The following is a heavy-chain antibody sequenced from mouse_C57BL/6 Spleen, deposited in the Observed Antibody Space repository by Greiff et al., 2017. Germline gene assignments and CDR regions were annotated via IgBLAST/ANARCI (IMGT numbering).Heavy chain of an antibody. Sequence: QVQLQQPGAELVMPGASVKLSCKASGYTFTSYWMHWVKQRPGQGLEWIGEIDPSDSYTNYNQKFKGKSTLTVDKSSSTAYMQLSSLASEDSAVYYCARWIYDSWYFDVWGTGTTVTVSS. D-gene: IGHD2-3*01. CDR1: GYTFTSYW. J-gene: IGHJ1*03. CDR3: ARWIYDSWYFDV. CDR2: IDPSDSYT. V-gene: IGHV1-69*01.